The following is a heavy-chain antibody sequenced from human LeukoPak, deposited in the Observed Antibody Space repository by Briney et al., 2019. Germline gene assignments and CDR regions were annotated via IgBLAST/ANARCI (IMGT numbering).Heavy chain of an antibody. V-gene: IGHV3-64D*06. CDR3: VRGTGY. Sequence: GGSLRLSCSVSGFTFSTYVMHWVRQAPGKGLEYVSAISSNGDNTYYADSVKGRFTISRDNSKNTLYLQMSSLRADDTAVYYCVRGTGYWGQGTLVIVT. CDR1: GFTFSTYV. CDR2: ISSNGDNT. J-gene: IGHJ4*02.